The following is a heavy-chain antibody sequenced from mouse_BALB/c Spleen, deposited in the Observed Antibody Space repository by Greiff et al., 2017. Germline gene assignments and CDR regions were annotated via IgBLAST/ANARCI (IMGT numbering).Heavy chain of an antibody. D-gene: IGHD1-1*01. CDR1: GFTFSSYA. CDR2: ISSGGGNT. V-gene: IGHV5-9*04. Sequence: EVKLMESGGGLVKPGGSLKLSCAASGFTFSSYAMSWVRQTPEKRLEWVATISSGGGNTYYPDSVKGRFTISRDNAKNTLYLQMSSLRSEDTAMYYCAGQEDYDGRYAMDYWGQGTSVTVSS. J-gene: IGHJ4*01. CDR3: AGQEDYDGRYAMDY.